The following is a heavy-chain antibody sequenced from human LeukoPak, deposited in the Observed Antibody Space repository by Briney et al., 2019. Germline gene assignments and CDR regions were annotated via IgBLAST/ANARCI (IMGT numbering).Heavy chain of an antibody. D-gene: IGHD1-1*01. V-gene: IGHV3-30*02. CDR2: MQYDGSNK. J-gene: IGHJ4*02. CDR1: GFTFSSYA. CDR3: AKRANWNDGTFDY. Sequence: PGGSLRLSCAASGFTFSSYAMHWVRQAPGKGLEWVAFMQYDGSNKYYADSVKGRFTISRDNSKSTLYLQMNSLRTEDTAVYYCAKRANWNDGTFDYWGLGTLVTVSS.